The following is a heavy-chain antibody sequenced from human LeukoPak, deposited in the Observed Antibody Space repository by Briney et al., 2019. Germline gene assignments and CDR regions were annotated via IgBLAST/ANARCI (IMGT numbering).Heavy chain of an antibody. V-gene: IGHV1-18*01. Sequence: ASVKVSCKASGYTFTSYGISWVRQAPGQGLEWMGWISAYNGNTNYAQKLQGRVTMTTDTSTSTAYMELRSLRSDDTAVYYCAKDHPPGGSGSYPTDFDYWGQGTLVTVSS. J-gene: IGHJ4*02. CDR3: AKDHPPGGSGSYPTDFDY. D-gene: IGHD3-10*01. CDR1: GYTFTSYG. CDR2: ISAYNGNT.